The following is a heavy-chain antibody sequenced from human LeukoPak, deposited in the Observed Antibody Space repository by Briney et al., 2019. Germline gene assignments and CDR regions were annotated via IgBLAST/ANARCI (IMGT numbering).Heavy chain of an antibody. D-gene: IGHD2-15*01. CDR2: ISAYNGNK. J-gene: IGHJ1*01. V-gene: IGHV1-18*04. Sequence: ASVKVSCKATGYVFTSYYIHWVRQAPGQGLEWMGWISAYNGNKNYAQKLQGRVTMTTDTSTNTAYMELRSLRSDDTAVYYCARGDCSGGGCYLPEHFRHWGQGTLVIVSS. CDR3: ARGDCSGGGCYLPEHFRH. CDR1: GYVFTSYY.